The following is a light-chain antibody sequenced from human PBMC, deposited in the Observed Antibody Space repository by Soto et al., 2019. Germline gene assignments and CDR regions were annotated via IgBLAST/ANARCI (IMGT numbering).Light chain of an antibody. Sequence: EIVLTQSPATLSLSPGERATLSCRASQSVSSYLAWYQQKTGQAPRLLIYDASTRTTSIPAWFSGSGSGTDFTLTISSLAPEDLADYYCQQRSKSLTFGGGTKVEIK. CDR2: DAS. CDR3: QQRSKSLT. J-gene: IGKJ4*01. CDR1: QSVSSY. V-gene: IGKV3-11*01.